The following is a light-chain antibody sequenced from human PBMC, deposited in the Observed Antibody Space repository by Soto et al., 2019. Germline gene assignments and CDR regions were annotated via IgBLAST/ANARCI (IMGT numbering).Light chain of an antibody. J-gene: IGKJ1*01. V-gene: IGKV1-5*01. CDR3: QQYYTYWHM. Sequence: DIQMTQSPSTLSASVVDRVTITFRASQTIDSWLAWYQQKPGTAPKLLIYHASNLESGVPSRFSGSGSGTDFPLTISSLQPDDFATYYCQQYYTYWHMFGQGTKVDI. CDR1: QTIDSW. CDR2: HAS.